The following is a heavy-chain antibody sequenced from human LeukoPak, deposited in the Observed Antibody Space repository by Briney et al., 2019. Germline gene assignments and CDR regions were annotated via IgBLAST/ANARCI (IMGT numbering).Heavy chain of an antibody. D-gene: IGHD5-12*01. CDR2: ISYDGSNK. CDR3: AKDKGGYDLYFDY. CDR1: GFTFSSYG. J-gene: IGHJ4*02. V-gene: IGHV3-30*18. Sequence: GGALRLSCAASGFTFSSYGMHWVRQAPGKGLEWVAVISYDGSNKYYADSVTGRFTISRDNSKNTLYLQMNSLRAEDTAVYYCAKDKGGYDLYFDYWGQGTLVTVSS.